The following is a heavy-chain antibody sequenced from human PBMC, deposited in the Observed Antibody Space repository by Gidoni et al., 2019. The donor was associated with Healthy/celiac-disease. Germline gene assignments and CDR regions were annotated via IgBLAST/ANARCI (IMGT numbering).Heavy chain of an antibody. CDR1: GSTVSRTY. J-gene: IGHJ4*02. CDR3: ARDQGQGVIGNSSGWYY. CDR2: IYSGGST. V-gene: IGHV3-53*01. Sequence: EVQLVESGGGLLQPGGSLRISCAASGSTVSRTYMSWGRQAPGKGLEWVSVIYSGGSTYYADSVKGRFTISRDNSKNTLYLQMNSLRAEDTAVYYCARDQGQGVIGNSSGWYYWGQGTLVTVSS. D-gene: IGHD6-19*01.